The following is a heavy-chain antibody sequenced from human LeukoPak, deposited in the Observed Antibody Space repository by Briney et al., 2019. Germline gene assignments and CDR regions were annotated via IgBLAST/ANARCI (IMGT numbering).Heavy chain of an antibody. CDR3: ARGYCSGGSCFPFDY. CDR2: IIPIFGTA. Sequence: ASVNVSCKASGGTFSSYAISWVRQAPGQGLEWMGGIIPIFGTANYAQKFQGRVTITADESTSTAYMELSSLRSEDTAVYYCARGYCSGGSCFPFDYWGQGTLVTVSS. V-gene: IGHV1-69*13. D-gene: IGHD2-15*01. CDR1: GGTFSSYA. J-gene: IGHJ4*02.